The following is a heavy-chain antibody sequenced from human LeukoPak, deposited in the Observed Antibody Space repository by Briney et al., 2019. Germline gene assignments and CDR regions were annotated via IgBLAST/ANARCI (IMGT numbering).Heavy chain of an antibody. Sequence: QTGGSLRLSCAASGFTFSSYWMSWVRQAPGKGLEWVANIKQDGSEKYYVDSVKGRFTISRDNAKNSLYLQMNSLRAEDTAVYYCARESGSSSWRIDYWGRGTLVTVSS. D-gene: IGHD6-13*01. CDR3: ARESGSSSWRIDY. CDR2: IKQDGSEK. V-gene: IGHV3-7*01. CDR1: GFTFSSYW. J-gene: IGHJ4*02.